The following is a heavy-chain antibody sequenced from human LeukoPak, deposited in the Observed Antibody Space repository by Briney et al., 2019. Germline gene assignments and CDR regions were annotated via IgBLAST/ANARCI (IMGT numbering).Heavy chain of an antibody. Sequence: ASVKASCKASGGTFSSYAISWVRQAPGQGLEWMGGIIPIFGTANYAQKFQGRVTITADESTSTAYMELSSLRSEDTAVYYCARAWSGYFKYYYYGMDVWGQGTTVTVSS. J-gene: IGHJ6*02. CDR3: ARAWSGYFKYYYYGMDV. CDR2: IIPIFGTA. D-gene: IGHD3-3*01. CDR1: GGTFSSYA. V-gene: IGHV1-69*13.